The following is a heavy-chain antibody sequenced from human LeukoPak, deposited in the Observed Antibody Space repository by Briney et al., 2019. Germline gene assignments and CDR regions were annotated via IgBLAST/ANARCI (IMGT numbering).Heavy chain of an antibody. CDR1: GFTFSSYS. CDR3: ARERAAQYDY. D-gene: IGHD4-11*01. J-gene: IGHJ4*02. CDR2: ISSSSSYI. V-gene: IGHV3-21*01. Sequence: PGGTLRLSCAASGFTFSSYSMNWVRQAPGKGLEWVSSISSSSSYICYADSVKGRFTMSRDNAKNSLYLQMSSLRAEDTAVYYCARERAAQYDYWGQGILVTVSS.